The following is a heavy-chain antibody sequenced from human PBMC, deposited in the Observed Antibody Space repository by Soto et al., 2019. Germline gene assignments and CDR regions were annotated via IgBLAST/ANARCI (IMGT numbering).Heavy chain of an antibody. CDR1: GFTFSSYA. CDR3: AKDIGNIYYGDYVIDY. J-gene: IGHJ4*01. D-gene: IGHD4-17*01. Sequence: EVQLLESGGGLVQPGGSLRLSCAASGFTFSSYAMSWVRQAPGKGLEWVSAISGSGGSTYYADSVKGRFTISRDNSKNTLYLQMNSQRAQDTDVYYCAKDIGNIYYGDYVIDYWGHGTLVTVS. CDR2: ISGSGGST. V-gene: IGHV3-23*01.